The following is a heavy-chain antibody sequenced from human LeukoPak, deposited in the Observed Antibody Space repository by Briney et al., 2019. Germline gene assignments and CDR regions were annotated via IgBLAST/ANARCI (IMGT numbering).Heavy chain of an antibody. J-gene: IGHJ4*02. V-gene: IGHV3-9*01. Sequence: GGSLRLSCAASGFTFDDYAMHWVRQAPGKGLEWVSGISWNSGSVGYADSVKGRFTISRDSAKNSLYLQMNSLRAEDTALYYCAKSSTRGGFWFDYWGQGTLVTVSS. CDR2: ISWNSGSV. D-gene: IGHD6-13*01. CDR1: GFTFDDYA. CDR3: AKSSTRGGFWFDY.